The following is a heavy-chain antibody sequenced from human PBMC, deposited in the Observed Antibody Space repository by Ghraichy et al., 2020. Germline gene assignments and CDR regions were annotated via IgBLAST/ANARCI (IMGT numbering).Heavy chain of an antibody. D-gene: IGHD5-12*01. CDR2: ISSSSSTI. CDR3: ARDRRWSTSGYDLDAFDI. J-gene: IGHJ3*02. Sequence: GGSLRLSCAASGFTFSSYSMNWVRQAPGKGLEWVSYISSSSSTIYYADSVKGRFTISRDNAKNSLYLQMNSLRDEDTAVYYCARDRRWSTSGYDLDAFDIWGQGTMVTVSS. V-gene: IGHV3-48*02. CDR1: GFTFSSYS.